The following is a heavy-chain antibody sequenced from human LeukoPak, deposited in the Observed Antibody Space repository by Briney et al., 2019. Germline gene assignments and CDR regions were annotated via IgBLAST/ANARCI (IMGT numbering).Heavy chain of an antibody. CDR3: ASTDDYGDVYCFDY. D-gene: IGHD4-17*01. V-gene: IGHV1-69*01. J-gene: IGHJ4*02. Sequence: ASVKVSCTASGGTFSSYAISWVRQAPGQGLEWMGGIIPIFGTANYAQKFQGRVTITADESTSTAYMELSSLRSEDTAVYYCASTDDYGDVYCFDYWGQGTLVTVSS. CDR2: IIPIFGTA. CDR1: GGTFSSYA.